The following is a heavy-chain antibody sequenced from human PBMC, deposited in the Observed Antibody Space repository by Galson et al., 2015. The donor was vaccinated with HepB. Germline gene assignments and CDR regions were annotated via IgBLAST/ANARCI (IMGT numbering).Heavy chain of an antibody. Sequence: SLRLSCAASGFIFSNYGMHWVRQAPGKGLEWVAVIWYDGSKKYYADSVKGRFIISRNNTKRAVYLEMNSLRAEDTAIYFCTRDKTGGFDVWGRGTMVTVSS. CDR1: GFIFSNYG. V-gene: IGHV3-33*01. J-gene: IGHJ3*01. D-gene: IGHD2-15*01. CDR2: IWYDGSKK. CDR3: TRDKTGGFDV.